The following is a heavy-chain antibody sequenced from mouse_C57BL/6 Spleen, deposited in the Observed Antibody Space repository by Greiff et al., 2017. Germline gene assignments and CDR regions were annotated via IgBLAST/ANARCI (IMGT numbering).Heavy chain of an antibody. CDR1: GYTFTNYW. Sequence: VQLQQPGAELVRPGTSVKMSCKASGYTFTNYWIGWEKQRPGQGLEWIGDIYPGGGYTNYNEKFKGKATLTADKSSSTAYMQISSLPSEDSATYYCARNDGDFYCDDWCQRTTLTVSS. CDR2: IYPGGGYT. D-gene: IGHD2-3*01. J-gene: IGHJ2*01. V-gene: IGHV1-63*01. CDR3: ARNDGDFYCDD.